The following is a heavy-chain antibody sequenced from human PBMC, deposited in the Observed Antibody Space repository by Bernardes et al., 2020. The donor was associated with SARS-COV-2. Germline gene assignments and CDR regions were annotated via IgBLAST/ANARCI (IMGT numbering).Heavy chain of an antibody. V-gene: IGHV3-9*01. D-gene: IGHD6-13*01. Sequence: GGSLRLSCAASGFTFDDYAMHWVRQAPGKGLEWVSGISWNCGSIGYADSVKGRFTISRDNAKNSLYLQMNSLRAEDTALYYCASLYSSSIVVDYWGQGTLVTVSS. CDR3: ASLYSSSIVVDY. CDR2: ISWNCGSI. CDR1: GFTFDDYA. J-gene: IGHJ4*02.